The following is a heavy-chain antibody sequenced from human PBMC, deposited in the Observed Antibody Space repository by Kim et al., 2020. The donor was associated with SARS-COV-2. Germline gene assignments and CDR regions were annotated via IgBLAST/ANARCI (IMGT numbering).Heavy chain of an antibody. CDR1: GFTFSSYG. V-gene: IGHV3-30*18. CDR3: AKDYNITMVRGVTPHWFDP. J-gene: IGHJ5*02. CDR2: ISYDGSNK. Sequence: GGSLRLSCAASGFTFSSYGMHWVRQAPGKGLEWVAVISYDGSNKYYADSVKGRFTISRDNSKNTLYLQMNSLRAEDTAVYYCAKDYNITMVRGVTPHWFDPWGQGTLVTVSS. D-gene: IGHD3-10*01.